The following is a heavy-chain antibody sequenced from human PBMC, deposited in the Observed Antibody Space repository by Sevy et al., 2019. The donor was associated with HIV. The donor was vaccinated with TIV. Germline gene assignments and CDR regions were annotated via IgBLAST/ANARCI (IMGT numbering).Heavy chain of an antibody. D-gene: IGHD6-19*01. V-gene: IGHV1-2*02. CDR1: GFTFTDYY. Sequence: ASVKVSCKASGFTFTDYYIHWVRQAPGQGLEWMGWINPNSGDTNYAQNFQGRVTMTRVTSISTASMDLSTLRSDDTAVYYCARSDSSGWNDYWGQGTLVTVSS. CDR3: ARSDSSGWNDY. J-gene: IGHJ4*02. CDR2: INPNSGDT.